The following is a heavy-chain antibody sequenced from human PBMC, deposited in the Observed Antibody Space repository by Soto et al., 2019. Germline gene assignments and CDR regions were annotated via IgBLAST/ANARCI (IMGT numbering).Heavy chain of an antibody. D-gene: IGHD3-3*01. CDR1: GGTFSSYA. V-gene: IGHV1-69*06. CDR3: AGQAEEWLGTRYYYYGMDV. CDR2: IIPIFGTA. J-gene: IGHJ6*02. Sequence: QVQLVQSGAEVKKPGSSVKVSCKASGGTFSSYAISWVRQAPGQGLEWMGGIIPIFGTANYAQKFQGRVTITADKYTSTAYMELSSLRSEDTAVYYCAGQAEEWLGTRYYYYGMDVWGQGTTVTVSS.